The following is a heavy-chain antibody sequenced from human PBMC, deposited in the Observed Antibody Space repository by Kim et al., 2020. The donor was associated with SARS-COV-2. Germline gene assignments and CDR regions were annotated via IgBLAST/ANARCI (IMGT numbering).Heavy chain of an antibody. V-gene: IGHV3-74*01. CDR2: INNDGTNT. Sequence: GGSLRLSCVASGFTFTNYWPHWVRQVPGKGLVWVAGINNDGTNTYYADCVKGRFTISRDNAKNTVYLQMNSLGAEDTAVYYCTTAFEFWGQGTLVTVSS. CDR3: TTAFEF. J-gene: IGHJ4*02. CDR1: GFTFTNYW.